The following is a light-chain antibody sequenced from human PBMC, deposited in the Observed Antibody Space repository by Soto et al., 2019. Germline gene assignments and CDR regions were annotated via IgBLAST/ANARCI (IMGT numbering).Light chain of an antibody. CDR2: AST. J-gene: IGLJ1*01. CDR1: SSDVGGYKY. V-gene: IGLV2-14*01. CDR3: CSYTSGSTLYV. Sequence: QSALTQPASVSGSPGQSITISCTGTSSDVGGYKYVSWYQHHPGKAPRLMIYASTNRPSGVSHRFSGSRSGNTASLPISALKDDDEDDYYCCSYTSGSTLYVFGTGTQLTVL.